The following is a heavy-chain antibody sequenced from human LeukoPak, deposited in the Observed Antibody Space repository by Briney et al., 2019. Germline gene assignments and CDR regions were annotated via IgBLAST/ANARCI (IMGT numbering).Heavy chain of an antibody. V-gene: IGHV1-69*13. J-gene: IGHJ4*02. Sequence: SVKVSCKASGYTFTSYGISWVRQAPGQGLEWMGGIIPIFGTANYAQKFQGRVTITADESTSTAYMELSSLRSEDTAVYYCARVVQTLNFDYWGQGTLVTVSS. CDR1: GYTFTSYG. D-gene: IGHD6-6*01. CDR2: IIPIFGTA. CDR3: ARVVQTLNFDY.